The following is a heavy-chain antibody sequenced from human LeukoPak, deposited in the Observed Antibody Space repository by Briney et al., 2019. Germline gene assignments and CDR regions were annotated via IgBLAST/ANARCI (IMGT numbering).Heavy chain of an antibody. Sequence: GESLKISCKGSVYSFTSYWIGWVSQMPGKGLEWMGIIYPGDSDTRYSPSFQGQVTISADKSISTAYLQWSSLKASDTAMYYCARRPYYYDSSGYPPHDAFDIWGQGTMVTVSS. CDR1: VYSFTSYW. D-gene: IGHD3-22*01. CDR2: IYPGDSDT. J-gene: IGHJ3*02. V-gene: IGHV5-51*01. CDR3: ARRPYYYDSSGYPPHDAFDI.